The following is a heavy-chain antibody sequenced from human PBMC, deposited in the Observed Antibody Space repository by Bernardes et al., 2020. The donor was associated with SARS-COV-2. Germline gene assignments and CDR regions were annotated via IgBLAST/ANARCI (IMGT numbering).Heavy chain of an antibody. J-gene: IGHJ4*02. D-gene: IGHD2-2*01. CDR3: ARDGTSQAFDY. V-gene: IGHV3-33*01. CDR2: IWYDVSNK. CDR1: GFTFSSYG. Sequence: GGSLRLSCVASGFTFSSYGMHWVRQAPGKGLEWVAVIWYDVSNKYYADSVKGRFTISRDNSKNTLSLQMNSLRADDTAVYYCARDGTSQAFDYWGQGTLVTVSS.